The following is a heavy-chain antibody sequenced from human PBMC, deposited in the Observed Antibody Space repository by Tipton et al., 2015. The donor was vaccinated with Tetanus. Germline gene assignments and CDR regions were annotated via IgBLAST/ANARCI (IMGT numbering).Heavy chain of an antibody. D-gene: IGHD2-21*02. CDR3: ARDRGVTSPFGSYYYGMDV. CDR2: FYYRGFT. CDR1: GGSVSSGDYY. J-gene: IGHJ6*02. Sequence: TLSLTCTVSGGSVSSGDYYWSWVRQHPAKGLEWIGYFYYRGFTYYNPSFKSRVSISVDTSMSQFSLELNSVTAADTAVYYCARDRGVTSPFGSYYYGMDVWGQGTTVTVSS. V-gene: IGHV4-31*03.